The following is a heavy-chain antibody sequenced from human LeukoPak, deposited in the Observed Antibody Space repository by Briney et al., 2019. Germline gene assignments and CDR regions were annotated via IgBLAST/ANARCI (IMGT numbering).Heavy chain of an antibody. V-gene: IGHV1-2*02. J-gene: IGHJ5*02. D-gene: IGHD3-16*01. CDR2: INPNSGDR. Sequence: GASVKVSCKASGYTFTGYYIHWVRQAPGQGLEWMGWINPNSGDRNYAQKFQGRATMTRDTSINTAYMELSSLRSDDTAVYYCATLGGGINWFDPWGQGTLVIVSS. CDR3: ATLGGGINWFDP. CDR1: GYTFTGYY.